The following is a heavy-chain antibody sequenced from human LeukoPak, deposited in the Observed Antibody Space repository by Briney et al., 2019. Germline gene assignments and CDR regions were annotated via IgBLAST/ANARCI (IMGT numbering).Heavy chain of an antibody. D-gene: IGHD3-22*01. CDR1: GFTFSSYA. CDR3: ARVGSSGYLEYFQH. V-gene: IGHV3-30-3*01. J-gene: IGHJ1*01. CDR2: ISYDGSNK. Sequence: SGGSLRLSCAASGFTFSSYAMHWVRQAPGKGLEWVAVISYDGSNKYYADSVKGRFTISRDHSKNTLYLQMNSLRAEDTAVYYCARVGSSGYLEYFQHWGQGTLVTVSS.